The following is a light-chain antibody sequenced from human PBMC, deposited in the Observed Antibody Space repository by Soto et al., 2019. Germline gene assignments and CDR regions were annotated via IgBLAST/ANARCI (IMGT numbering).Light chain of an antibody. CDR3: LQRSIGFT. CDR2: GAS. V-gene: IGKV3-11*01. CDR1: QSVSSN. Sequence: EIVMTQSPATLSVSPGEIATLSFRASQSVSSNLAWYQQKPGQAPRPLIYGASKRAPGVSARFSGSGSGTDFTLTISSLEPEDFAVYHCLQRSIGFTFGPGTKVDI. J-gene: IGKJ3*01.